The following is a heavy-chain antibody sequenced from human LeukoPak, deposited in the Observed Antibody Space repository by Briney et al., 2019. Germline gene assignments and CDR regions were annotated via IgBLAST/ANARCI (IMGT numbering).Heavy chain of an antibody. CDR2: ISSSSSSI. CDR3: ARDVYYGSGSPRLDY. D-gene: IGHD3-10*01. V-gene: IGHV3-11*01. Sequence: GGSLRLSCAASGFTFSDYYMSWIRQAPGKGLQGGSYISSSSSSIYYDDSVKSRFTISRDNAKNSLYLPMNSLRAGDTAVYYCARDVYYGSGSPRLDYWGQGTLVTVSS. CDR1: GFTFSDYY. J-gene: IGHJ4*02.